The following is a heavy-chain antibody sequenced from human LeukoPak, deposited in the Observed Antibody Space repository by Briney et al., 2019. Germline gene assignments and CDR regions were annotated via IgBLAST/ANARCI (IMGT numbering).Heavy chain of an antibody. D-gene: IGHD3-10*01. CDR1: GFTFSSYA. J-gene: IGHJ4*02. V-gene: IGHV3-30-3*01. Sequence: GALRLSCAASGFTFSSYAMHWVRQAPGKGLEWVAVISYDGSNKYYADSVKGRFTISSDNSKNTLYLQMNSLRAEDTAVYYCARDPPGKTSLDYWGQGTLVTVSS. CDR3: ARDPPGKTSLDY. CDR2: ISYDGSNK.